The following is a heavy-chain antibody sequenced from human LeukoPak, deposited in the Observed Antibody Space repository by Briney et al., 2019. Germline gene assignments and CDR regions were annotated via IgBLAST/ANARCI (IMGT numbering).Heavy chain of an antibody. V-gene: IGHV3-30-3*01. CDR1: GFTFSSYA. Sequence: GRSLRLSCAASGFTFSSYAMHWVRQAPGKGLEWVAVISYDGSNKYYADSVKGRFTISRDNSKNTLYLQMNSLRAEDTAVYYCARASSSWYETSPGLIDYWGQGTLVTVSS. CDR3: ARASSSWYETSPGLIDY. CDR2: ISYDGSNK. J-gene: IGHJ4*02. D-gene: IGHD6-13*01.